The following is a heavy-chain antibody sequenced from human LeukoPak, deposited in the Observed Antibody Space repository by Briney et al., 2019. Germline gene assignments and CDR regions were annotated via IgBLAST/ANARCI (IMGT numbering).Heavy chain of an antibody. CDR3: ASPMPPRRNVGIVVVTFFDY. CDR2: ISGSGGST. D-gene: IGHD3-22*01. V-gene: IGHV3-23*01. CDR1: GFTFSSYA. J-gene: IGHJ4*02. Sequence: GGSLRLSCAASGFTFSSYAMSWVRQAPGKGLEWVSAISGSGGSTYYADSVKGRFTISRDNSKNTLYLQMNSLRAEDTAVYYCASPMPPRRNVGIVVVTFFDYWAREPWSPSPQ.